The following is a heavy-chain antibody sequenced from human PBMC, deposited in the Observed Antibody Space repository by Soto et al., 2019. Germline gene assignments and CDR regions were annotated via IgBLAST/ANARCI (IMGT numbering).Heavy chain of an antibody. D-gene: IGHD3-16*02. Sequence: QVQLVQSGAEVKKPGSSVKVSCKASGGTFSSYAISWVSQAPGQGLEWLGGIIPIFGTAIYAQKFQGRVTITADKSTGTAYMELSSLRSDDTAVYYCATRHPTYVWGSYRTVDYWGQGTLVTVSS. J-gene: IGHJ4*02. CDR2: IIPIFGTA. V-gene: IGHV1-69*06. CDR1: GGTFSSYA. CDR3: ATRHPTYVWGSYRTVDY.